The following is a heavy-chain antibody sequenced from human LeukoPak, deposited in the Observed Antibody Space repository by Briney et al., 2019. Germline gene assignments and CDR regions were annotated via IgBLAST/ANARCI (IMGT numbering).Heavy chain of an antibody. Sequence: GESLKISCKGSGYGFTSYWIGWVRQMPGKGLGWMGIIYPSDSDTRYRPSFQGQVTISADKSINTAYLQWSSLKASDTAMYYCARWLGHCSSTSCYQPFDYWGQGTLVTVSS. D-gene: IGHD2-2*01. J-gene: IGHJ4*02. V-gene: IGHV5-51*01. CDR3: ARWLGHCSSTSCYQPFDY. CDR1: GYGFTSYW. CDR2: IYPSDSDT.